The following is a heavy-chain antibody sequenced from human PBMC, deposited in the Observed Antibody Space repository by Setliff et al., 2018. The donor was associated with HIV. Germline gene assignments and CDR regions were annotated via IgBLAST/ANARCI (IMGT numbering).Heavy chain of an antibody. J-gene: IGHJ4*02. CDR1: NASISSNY. D-gene: IGHD6-13*01. CDR3: ARSPSYRSSWEYYFDY. Sequence: KTSETLSLTCTVSNASISSNYWSWIRQTPGKGLEWIGFIHTSGRTKYNPSLKSRVTISIDTSNQFSLKLSSVTAADAAVYYCARSPSYRSSWEYYFDYWGQGILVTVSS. CDR2: IHTSGRT. V-gene: IGHV4-4*09.